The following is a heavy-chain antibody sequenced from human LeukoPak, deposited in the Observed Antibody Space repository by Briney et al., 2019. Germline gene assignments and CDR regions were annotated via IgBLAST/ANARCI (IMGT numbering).Heavy chain of an antibody. CDR2: IYYSGST. CDR1: GGSISSGDYY. D-gene: IGHD2-2*01. V-gene: IGHV4-30-4*01. Sequence: SQTLSFTCTVSGGSISSGDYYWSWIRQPPGKGLEWIGYIYYSGSTYYNPSLKSRVTISVDTSKNQFSLKLSSVTAADTAVYYCARVGYCSSTSCYAYAFDIWGQGTMVTVSS. J-gene: IGHJ3*02. CDR3: ARVGYCSSTSCYAYAFDI.